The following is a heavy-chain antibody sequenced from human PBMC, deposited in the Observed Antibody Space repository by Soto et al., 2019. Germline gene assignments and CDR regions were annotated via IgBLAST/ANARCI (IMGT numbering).Heavy chain of an antibody. CDR2: IYYSGST. V-gene: IGHV4-59*12. CDR3: AREFFWWPLVY. CDR1: GGSISSYY. J-gene: IGHJ4*02. D-gene: IGHD2-15*01. Sequence: PSETLSLTCTVSGGSISSYYWSWIRQPPGKGLEWIGYIYYSGSTNYNPSLKSRVTISVDTSKNQFSLRAEDTAVYYCAREFFWWPLVYWGQGTLVTVSS.